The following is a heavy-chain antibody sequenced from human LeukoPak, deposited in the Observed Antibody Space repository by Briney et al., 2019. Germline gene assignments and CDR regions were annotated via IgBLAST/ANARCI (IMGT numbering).Heavy chain of an antibody. CDR1: GFTLSTYT. J-gene: IGHJ4*02. D-gene: IGHD5-24*01. CDR2: ISSDSSHI. Sequence: GGSLRLSCAASGFTLSTYTMNWVRQAPGKGPDYVSSISSDSSHIHYADSVKGRFAISRDNAKNSLYLQLNSLRADDTAVYYCVGGDGREFWGQGTLITVSS. V-gene: IGHV3-21*01. CDR3: VGGDGREF.